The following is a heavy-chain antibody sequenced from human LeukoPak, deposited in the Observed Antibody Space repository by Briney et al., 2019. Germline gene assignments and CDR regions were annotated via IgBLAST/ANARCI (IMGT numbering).Heavy chain of an antibody. Sequence: GGSLRLSRVVSGISLSNYAMTWVRQAPGKGLEWVSYISERGGSTTYADSVKGRLTISRDTSLHTLYLEVNNLRAEDTAVYFCAKRGVVIRGLLVIGYHQEAYHYDFWGQGVLVTVSS. CDR2: ISERGGST. V-gene: IGHV3-23*01. CDR3: AKRGVVIRGLLVIGYHQEAYHYDF. CDR1: GISLSNYA. J-gene: IGHJ4*02. D-gene: IGHD3-10*01.